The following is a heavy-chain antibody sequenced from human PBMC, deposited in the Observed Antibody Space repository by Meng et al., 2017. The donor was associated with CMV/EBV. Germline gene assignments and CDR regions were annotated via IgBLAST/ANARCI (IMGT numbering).Heavy chain of an antibody. J-gene: IGHJ6*02. Sequence: GSLRLSCTVSGGSISSYYWSWIRQPPGKGLEWIGYIYYSGSTNYNPSLKSRVTISVDTSRNQFSLKLSSVTAADTAVYYCARAAGSSWYRDYYYGMDVWGQGTTVTVSS. D-gene: IGHD6-13*01. CDR1: GGSISSYY. CDR2: IYYSGST. V-gene: IGHV4-59*01. CDR3: ARAAGSSWYRDYYYGMDV.